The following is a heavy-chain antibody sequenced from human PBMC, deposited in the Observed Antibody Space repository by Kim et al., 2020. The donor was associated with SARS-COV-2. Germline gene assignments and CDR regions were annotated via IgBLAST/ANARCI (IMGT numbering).Heavy chain of an antibody. D-gene: IGHD6-6*01. Sequence: GGSLRLSCAASGFTFSSYAMSWVRQAPGKGLEWVSTISGSGGNTNYADSVKGRFTISRDNSKNTVYLQMDSLRAEDTAVYYCAKDKGGSNSLPGWGQGTLVTVSS. CDR3: AKDKGGSNSLPG. CDR1: GFTFSSYA. V-gene: IGHV3-23*01. J-gene: IGHJ4*02. CDR2: ISGSGGNT.